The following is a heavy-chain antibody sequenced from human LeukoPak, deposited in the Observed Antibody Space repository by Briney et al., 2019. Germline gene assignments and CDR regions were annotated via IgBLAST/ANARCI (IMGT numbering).Heavy chain of an antibody. CDR2: IYYSGST. Sequence: SETLSLTCTVSGGSISSNYWSWIRQPPGKGLEWIGYIYYSGSTNYNPSLKSRVTISVDTSQNQFSLNLSSVTAADTAVYYCASSDSSGHWYHFDYWGQGTLVTVSS. CDR1: GGSISSNY. V-gene: IGHV4-59*01. J-gene: IGHJ4*02. CDR3: ASSDSSGHWYHFDY. D-gene: IGHD3-22*01.